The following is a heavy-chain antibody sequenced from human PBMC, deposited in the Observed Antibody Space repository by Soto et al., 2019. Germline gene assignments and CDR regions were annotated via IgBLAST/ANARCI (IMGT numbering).Heavy chain of an antibody. CDR2: VYSSGTT. J-gene: IGHJ4*02. CDR3: ARDIASYAYGEGY. D-gene: IGHD2-21*01. V-gene: IGHV4-4*07. CDR1: GGSINSYW. Sequence: KSSETLSLTCTVSGGSINSYWWSWIRQPAGKGLEWIGRVYSSGTTDYNPSLNSRATMSVETSKNQFSLKLSSVTAADTAVYYCARDIASYAYGEGYWGQGIQVTSPQ.